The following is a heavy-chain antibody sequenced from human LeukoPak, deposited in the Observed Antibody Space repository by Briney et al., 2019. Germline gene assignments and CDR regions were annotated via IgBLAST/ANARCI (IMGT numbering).Heavy chain of an antibody. Sequence: GGSLRLSCAASGFTFSTYSITWVRQAPGKGLEWVSSISGSSIYIYYADSVKGRFTISRDNAKNSLYLQMNSLRAEDTAVYYCARDPPYYDSSGYYYDYWGQGTLVTVSS. D-gene: IGHD3-22*01. CDR3: ARDPPYYDSSGYYYDY. CDR1: GFTFSTYS. V-gene: IGHV3-21*01. CDR2: ISGSSIYI. J-gene: IGHJ4*02.